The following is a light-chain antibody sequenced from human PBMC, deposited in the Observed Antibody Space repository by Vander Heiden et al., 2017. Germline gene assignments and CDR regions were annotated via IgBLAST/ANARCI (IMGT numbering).Light chain of an antibody. Sequence: QSTLTQPPSASASPGQSVTISCTGTNSYIGGFNFVSCYHQHPGKAPKLIIYDVSERPSGVPDRFSGSKSGNTASLTVSGLQAEDEADYYCSSYAGSNNLVFGGGTELTVL. CDR2: DVS. J-gene: IGLJ3*02. V-gene: IGLV2-8*01. CDR1: NSYIGGFNF. CDR3: SSYAGSNNLV.